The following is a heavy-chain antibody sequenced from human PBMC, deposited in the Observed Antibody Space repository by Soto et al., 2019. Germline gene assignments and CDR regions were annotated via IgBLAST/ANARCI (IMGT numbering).Heavy chain of an antibody. CDR3: ARVLAAGTPRYHYYYYYGMDV. CDR2: INHSGST. CDR1: GGSYSGYY. J-gene: IGHJ6*02. V-gene: IGHV4-34*01. Sequence: SGTPALTCAVYGGSYSGYYWSWLRQPPGKGLEWIGEINHSGSTNYNPSLKSRVTISVDTSKNQFSLKLSSVTAADTAVYYCARVLAAGTPRYHYYYYYGMDVWGQGTPVT. D-gene: IGHD6-13*01.